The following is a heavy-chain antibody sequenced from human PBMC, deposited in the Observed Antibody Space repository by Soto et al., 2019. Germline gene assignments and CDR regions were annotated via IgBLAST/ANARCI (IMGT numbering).Heavy chain of an antibody. Sequence: ETLSLTCTVSGGSISDSSHYWAWIRQPPGKGLEWIATINYSGRTYYNPSLRSRVTISVDTSRDQFSLNLNSVTAADTAVYYCARHFGNYGDWAFDFWGQGTLVTVSS. D-gene: IGHD4-17*01. CDR3: ARHFGNYGDWAFDF. J-gene: IGHJ4*02. CDR1: GGSISDSSHY. V-gene: IGHV4-39*01. CDR2: INYSGRT.